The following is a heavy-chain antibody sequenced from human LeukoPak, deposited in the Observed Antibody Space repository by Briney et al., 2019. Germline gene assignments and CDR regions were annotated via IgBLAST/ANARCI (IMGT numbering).Heavy chain of an antibody. CDR2: ISGSGGST. CDR1: GFTFSSYA. Sequence: GGSLRLSCAASGFTFSSYAVSWVRQAPGKGLEWVSAISGSGGSTYYADSVKGRFTISRDNSKNTLYLQMNSLRAEDTAVYYCARIAAAGTGGFDYWGQGTLVTVSS. J-gene: IGHJ4*02. D-gene: IGHD6-13*01. V-gene: IGHV3-23*01. CDR3: ARIAAAGTGGFDY.